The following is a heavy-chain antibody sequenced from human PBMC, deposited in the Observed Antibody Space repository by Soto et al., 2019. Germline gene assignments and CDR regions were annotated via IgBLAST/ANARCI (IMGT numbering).Heavy chain of an antibody. V-gene: IGHV1-69*12. CDR3: ARESRYCSGGSCYCLPGIDY. J-gene: IGHJ4*02. CDR2: IIPIFGTA. D-gene: IGHD2-15*01. Sequence: QVQLVQSGAEVKKPGSSVKVSCKASGGTFSSYAISWVRQAPGQGLEWVGGIIPIFGTANYAQKFQGRVTITADESTSTAYMELSSLRSEDTAVYYCARESRYCSGGSCYCLPGIDYWGQGTLVTVSS. CDR1: GGTFSSYA.